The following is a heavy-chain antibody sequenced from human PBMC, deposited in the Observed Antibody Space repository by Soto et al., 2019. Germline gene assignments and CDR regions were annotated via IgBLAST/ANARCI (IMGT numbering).Heavy chain of an antibody. CDR2: ISYDGSNK. J-gene: IGHJ4*02. CDR1: GFTFSSYG. D-gene: IGHD2-21*02. Sequence: PGGSLRLSCAASGFTFSSYGMHWVRQAPGKGLEWVAVISYDGSNKYYADSVKGRFTISRDNSKNTLYLQMNSLRAEDTAVYYCAKSHRRGNIVVVTAILYYFDYWGQGTLVTVSS. CDR3: AKSHRRGNIVVVTAILYYFDY. V-gene: IGHV3-30*18.